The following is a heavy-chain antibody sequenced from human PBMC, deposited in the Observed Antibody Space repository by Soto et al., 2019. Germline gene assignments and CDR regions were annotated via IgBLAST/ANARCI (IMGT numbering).Heavy chain of an antibody. CDR1: GFTFSSYA. V-gene: IGHV3-30-3*01. Sequence: PGGSLRLSCAASGFTFSSYAMHWVRQAPGKGLEWVAVISYDGSNKYYADSVKGRFTISRDNSKNTLYLQMNSLRAEDTAVYYCARVEYSSSPADYWGQGTLVTVSS. CDR3: ARVEYSSSPADY. J-gene: IGHJ4*02. CDR2: ISYDGSNK. D-gene: IGHD6-6*01.